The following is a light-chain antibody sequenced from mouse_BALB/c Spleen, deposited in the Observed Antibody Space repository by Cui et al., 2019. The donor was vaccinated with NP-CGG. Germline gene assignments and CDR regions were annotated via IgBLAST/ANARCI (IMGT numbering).Light chain of an antibody. V-gene: IGLV1*01. CDR2: GTK. CDR1: TGAVTTSNY. CDR3: ALWYSNHWV. J-gene: IGLJ1*01. Sequence: QAVVTQEYALTTSPGETVTPTCRSSTGAVTTSNYANWVQENPDHLFTGLIGGTKNRAPGVPARFSGSLIGDTAALPITGAQTEDEAIYFCALWYSNHWVFGGGTKLTVL.